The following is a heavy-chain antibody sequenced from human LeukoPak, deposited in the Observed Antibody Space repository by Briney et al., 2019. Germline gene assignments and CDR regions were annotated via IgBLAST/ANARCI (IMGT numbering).Heavy chain of an antibody. CDR2: INPDGSNM. V-gene: IGHV3-7*01. CDR3: VSGFLQWLY. Sequence: PGGSLRLSCAVSGFTFNSYWMTWVRQAPGKGLEWVANINPDGSNMLYVDSVKGRFTISRDNAKNSLYLQMNNLRAEDTAVYFCVSGFLQWLYWGQGTLVTVSS. J-gene: IGHJ4*02. D-gene: IGHD3-3*01. CDR1: GFTFNSYW.